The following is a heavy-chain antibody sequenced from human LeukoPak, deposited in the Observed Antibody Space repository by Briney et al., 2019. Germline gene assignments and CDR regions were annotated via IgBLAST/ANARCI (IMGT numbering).Heavy chain of an antibody. D-gene: IGHD1-26*01. Sequence: GGSLRLSCAASGFTFSSYAMSWVRQAPGKGLEWVANIKQDGSEKYYVDSVKGRFTISRDNAKNSLYLQMNSLRAEDTAVYYCAREYSGSYYVAAFDVWGQGTLVTVSS. CDR1: GFTFSSYA. V-gene: IGHV3-7*01. J-gene: IGHJ3*01. CDR3: AREYSGSYYVAAFDV. CDR2: IKQDGSEK.